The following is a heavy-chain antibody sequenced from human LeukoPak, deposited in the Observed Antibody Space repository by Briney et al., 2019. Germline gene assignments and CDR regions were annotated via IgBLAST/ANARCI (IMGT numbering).Heavy chain of an antibody. CDR2: IIPIFGTA. J-gene: IGHJ4*02. CDR3: ARSGEMKYYFDY. CDR1: GGTFSSYA. V-gene: IGHV1-69*13. D-gene: IGHD7-27*01. Sequence: SVKVSCKASGGTFSSYAISWVRQAPGQGLEWMGGIIPIFGTANYAQKFQGRVTITADESTSTAYMELSSLRSEDTAVYYCARSGEMKYYFDYWGRGTLVTVSS.